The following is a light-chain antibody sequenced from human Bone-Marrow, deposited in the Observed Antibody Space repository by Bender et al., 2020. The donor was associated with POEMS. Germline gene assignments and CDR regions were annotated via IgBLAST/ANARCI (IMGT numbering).Light chain of an antibody. J-gene: IGLJ2*01. CDR1: NIGSRF. V-gene: IGLV3-21*04. CDR2: YDS. Sequence: SYELTQPPSVSLAPGKTASITCGGNNIGSRFVHWYRQKPGQAPAVVMYYDSDRPSGIPERFSASISGNTATLTISRVEAGDEADYYCQVWDRDSHHVVFGGGTKLTVL. CDR3: QVWDRDSHHVV.